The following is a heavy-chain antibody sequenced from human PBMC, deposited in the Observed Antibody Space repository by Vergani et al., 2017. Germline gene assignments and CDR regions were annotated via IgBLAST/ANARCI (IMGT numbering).Heavy chain of an antibody. Sequence: EVQVVESGGGLVQPGGSLRLSCAASGFIFSDHYMDWVRQAPGKGLEWVANIKQDGSDKSYVDSVKGRFTISRDNAKNSLYLQMNSLRAEDTAVYYCARDSPGIVVVTAHDYWGQGTLVTVSS. CDR2: IKQDGSDK. CDR3: ARDSPGIVVVTAHDY. V-gene: IGHV3-7*01. J-gene: IGHJ4*02. CDR1: GFIFSDHY. D-gene: IGHD2-21*02.